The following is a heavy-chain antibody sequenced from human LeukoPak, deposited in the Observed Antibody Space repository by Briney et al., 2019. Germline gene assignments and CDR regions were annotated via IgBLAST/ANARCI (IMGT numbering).Heavy chain of an antibody. V-gene: IGHV4-34*01. CDR1: GGSFSGYY. Sequence: SETLSLTCAVYGGSFSGYYWSWIRQPPGKGLEWIGEINHSGSTNYNPSLKSRVTISVDTSKNQFSLKLSSVTAADTAVYYCARHAGYSSSWSWRGGPRKPLNFEPWGQGTLVTVSS. J-gene: IGHJ5*02. D-gene: IGHD6-13*01. CDR3: ARHAGYSSSWSWRGGPRKPLNFEP. CDR2: INHSGST.